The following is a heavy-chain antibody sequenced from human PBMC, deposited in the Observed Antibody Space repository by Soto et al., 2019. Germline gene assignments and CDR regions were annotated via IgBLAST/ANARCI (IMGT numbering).Heavy chain of an antibody. CDR1: GGTFSSYA. Sequence: GASVKVSCKASGGTFSSYAISWVRQAPGQGLEWMGAIIPIFGTANYAQKFQGRVTITADESTSTAYMELSSLRSEDTAVYYCARDPLGIAADGSYYYYYYGMDVWGQGTTVTVSS. D-gene: IGHD6-13*01. CDR2: IIPIFGTA. J-gene: IGHJ6*02. V-gene: IGHV1-69*13. CDR3: ARDPLGIAADGSYYYYYYGMDV.